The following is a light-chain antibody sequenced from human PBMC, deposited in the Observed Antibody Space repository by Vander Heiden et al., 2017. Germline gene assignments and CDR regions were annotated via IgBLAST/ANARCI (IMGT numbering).Light chain of an antibody. CDR2: GAS. V-gene: IGKV3-15*01. Sequence: EIVMTQSPATLSVSPGERATLSCRASQSVSSTLAWYQNKPGHAPRLLIYGASTRATGSPDRFSGSGYGTESTLTISSLHSEDCAVYYCQQYKNGHQGLVTFGQGTRLEIK. J-gene: IGKJ5*01. CDR3: QQYKNGHQGLVT. CDR1: QSVSST.